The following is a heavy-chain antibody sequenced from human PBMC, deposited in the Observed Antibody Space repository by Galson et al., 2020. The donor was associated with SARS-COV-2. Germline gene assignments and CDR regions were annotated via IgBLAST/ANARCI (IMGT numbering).Heavy chain of an antibody. Sequence: ESGPTLVKPTQTLTLTCTFSGFSLTTPAEGVGWIRQPPGKALEWLALIYWDDDKLYSPSLKTRLTITKDSSKNQVVLTLANVDPLDTATYYCAHRPVVRGAAFDYWGQGALVTVSS. V-gene: IGHV2-5*02. CDR1: GFSLTTPAEG. CDR2: IYWDDDK. J-gene: IGHJ4*02. CDR3: AHRPVVRGAAFDY. D-gene: IGHD3-10*01.